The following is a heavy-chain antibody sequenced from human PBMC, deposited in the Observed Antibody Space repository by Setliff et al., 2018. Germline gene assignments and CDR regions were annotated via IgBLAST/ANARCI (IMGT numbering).Heavy chain of an antibody. CDR3: ARDSPTVVTHIRAFDI. D-gene: IGHD4-17*01. Sequence: ASVKVSCKTSGYSFTNYGINWVRQAPGQGLEWMGWNSVYAREFQGRVTMTIDTPTSTAYMELRSLRSDDTAVYYCARDSPTVVTHIRAFDIWGQGTMVTVSS. CDR1: GYSFTNYG. CDR2: NSV. J-gene: IGHJ3*02. V-gene: IGHV1-18*01.